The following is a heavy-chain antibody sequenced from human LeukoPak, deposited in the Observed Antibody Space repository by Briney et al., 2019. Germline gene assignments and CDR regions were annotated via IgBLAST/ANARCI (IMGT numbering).Heavy chain of an antibody. J-gene: IGHJ4*02. Sequence: SETLSLTCAVYGGSFSGYYWSWIRQPPGKGLEWIGYIYYSGNTYYSPSLKSRVTISVDTSKNQFSLKLSSVTAADTAVYYCARAAAGTNDYWGQGTLVTVSS. CDR3: ARAAAGTNDY. CDR2: IYYSGNT. CDR1: GGSFSGYY. D-gene: IGHD1-7*01. V-gene: IGHV4-59*01.